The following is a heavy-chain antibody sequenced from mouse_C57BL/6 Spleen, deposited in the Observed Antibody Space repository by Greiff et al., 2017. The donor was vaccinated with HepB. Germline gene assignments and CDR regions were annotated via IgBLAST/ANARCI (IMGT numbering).Heavy chain of an antibody. D-gene: IGHD1-1*01. Sequence: EVQLVESGGGLVKPGWSLKLSCAASGFTFSDYGMHWVRQDPEKGLEWVAYISSGSSTTYYADTVKGRVTFSRDNAKNTLYLQMTSLRSEDTALYYCARHQAVVGDLDYWGKGTTVTDAS. J-gene: IGHJ2*01. CDR1: GFTFSDYG. V-gene: IGHV5-17*01. CDR3: ARHQAVVGDLDY. CDR2: ISSGSSTT.